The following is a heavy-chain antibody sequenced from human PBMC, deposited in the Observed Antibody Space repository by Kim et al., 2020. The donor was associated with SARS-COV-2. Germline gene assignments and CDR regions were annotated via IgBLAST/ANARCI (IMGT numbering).Heavy chain of an antibody. D-gene: IGHD1-1*01. J-gene: IGHJ6*02. V-gene: IGHV5-10-1*01. Sequence: GESLKISCKGSGYSFTSYWISWVRQMPGKGLEWMGRIDPSDSYTNYSPSFQGHVTISADKSISTAYLQWSSLKASDTAMYYCARCGTTHSHYYYGMDVWGQGTTVTVSS. CDR1: GYSFTSYW. CDR2: IDPSDSYT. CDR3: ARCGTTHSHYYYGMDV.